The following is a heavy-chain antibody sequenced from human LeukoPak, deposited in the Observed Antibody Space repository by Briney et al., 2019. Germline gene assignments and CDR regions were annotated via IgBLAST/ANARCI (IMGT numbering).Heavy chain of an antibody. CDR1: GFTFSSYA. D-gene: IGHD6-6*01. Sequence: WGSLRLSCAASGFTFSSYAMSWVRQAPGKGLEWVSAISGSGGSTYYSDSVKGRFTISRDNSKNTLYLQMNSLRAEDTAVYYCAKDLDIAARLWFDYWGQGTLVSVSS. CDR2: ISGSGGST. CDR3: AKDLDIAARLWFDY. J-gene: IGHJ4*02. V-gene: IGHV3-23*01.